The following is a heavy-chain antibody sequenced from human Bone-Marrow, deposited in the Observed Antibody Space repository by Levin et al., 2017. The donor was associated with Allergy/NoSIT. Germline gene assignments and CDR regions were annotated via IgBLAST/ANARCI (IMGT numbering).Heavy chain of an antibody. V-gene: IGHV3-15*07. J-gene: IGHJ6*02. Sequence: AGGSLRLSCAVSGFTLNNAWINWVRQAPGKGLEWVGRFKGKTDGGTTDYAAPVKGRFTISRDDSKNMLYLQMNSLKTEDTAVYYCSTVRYCTSGVCYARYYYYYGMDVWGQGTTVTVSS. CDR2: FKGKTDGGTT. CDR3: STVRYCTSGVCYARYYYYYGMDV. D-gene: IGHD2-8*01. CDR1: GFTLNNAW.